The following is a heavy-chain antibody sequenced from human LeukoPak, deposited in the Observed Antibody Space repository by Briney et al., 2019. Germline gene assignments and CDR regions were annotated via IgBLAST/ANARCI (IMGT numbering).Heavy chain of an antibody. Sequence: SETLSLTCPVSGGSISSYYWSWIRQPPGRGLEWIGYIYYSGYTNYNPSLKSRVTISVDTSKNQFSLKLSSVNAADTAVYYCARTTTVRGSYYMDVWGKGTTVTISS. CDR1: GGSISSYY. V-gene: IGHV4-59*01. CDR2: IYYSGYT. D-gene: IGHD3-10*01. CDR3: ARTTTVRGSYYMDV. J-gene: IGHJ6*03.